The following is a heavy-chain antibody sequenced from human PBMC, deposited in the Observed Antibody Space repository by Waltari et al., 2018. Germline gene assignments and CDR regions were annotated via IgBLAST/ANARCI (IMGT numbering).Heavy chain of an antibody. V-gene: IGHV3-74*01. J-gene: IGHJ4*02. CDR2: TNSDGSST. Sequence: EVQLVESGGALVKPGGSLRLSCAASGFTFNTYWMHWVRQAPGKGLVWVSRTNSDGSSTTYADSVKGRFTISRDNAKNTVYLQMNSLRAEDTAVYYCASETFDYWGQGTLVTVSS. CDR1: GFTFNTYW. CDR3: ASETFDY.